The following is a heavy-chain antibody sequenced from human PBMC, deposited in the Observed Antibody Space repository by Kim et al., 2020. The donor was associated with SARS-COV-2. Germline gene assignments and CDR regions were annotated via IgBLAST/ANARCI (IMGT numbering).Heavy chain of an antibody. D-gene: IGHD6-19*01. CDR3: ARLIAVAGTGDNWFDP. J-gene: IGHJ5*02. Sequence: SETLSLTCTVSGGSISSSSYYWGWIRQPPGKGLEWIGSIYYSGSTYYNPSLKSRVTISVDTSKNQFSLKLSSVTAADTAVYYCARLIAVAGTGDNWFDPWGQGTLVTVSS. CDR1: GGSISSSSYY. V-gene: IGHV4-39*01. CDR2: IYYSGST.